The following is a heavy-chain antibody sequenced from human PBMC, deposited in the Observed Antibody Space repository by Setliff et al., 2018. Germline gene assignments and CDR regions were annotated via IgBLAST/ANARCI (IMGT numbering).Heavy chain of an antibody. D-gene: IGHD2-2*01. CDR2: ISSSGSTI. Sequence: GGSLRLSCAASGFTFSNYDMNWVRQAPGKGLEWVSYISSSGSTIHYADSVKGRFTVSRDNAKNSLYLQMNSLRAEDTAVYYCAKDRWGYADPWGQGTLVTVSS. CDR3: AKDRWGYADP. J-gene: IGHJ5*02. V-gene: IGHV3-48*03. CDR1: GFTFSNYD.